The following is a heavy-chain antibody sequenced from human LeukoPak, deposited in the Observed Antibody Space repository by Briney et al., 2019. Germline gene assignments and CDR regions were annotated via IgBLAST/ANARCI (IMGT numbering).Heavy chain of an antibody. J-gene: IGHJ4*02. CDR1: GFTFSSYG. CDR2: ISYDGSNK. V-gene: IGHV3-30*18. CDR3: AKDGAVTTATYYFDY. Sequence: PGGSLRLSCAASGFTFSSYGMHWVRQAPGKGLEWVAVISYDGSNKYYADSVKGRFTISRDNSKNTLYLQMNSLRAEDTAVYYCAKDGAVTTATYYFDYWGQGTLVTVSS. D-gene: IGHD4-17*01.